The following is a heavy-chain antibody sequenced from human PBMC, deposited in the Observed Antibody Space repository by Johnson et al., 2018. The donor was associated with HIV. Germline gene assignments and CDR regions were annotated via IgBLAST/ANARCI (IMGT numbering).Heavy chain of an antibody. V-gene: IGHV3-30-3*01. CDR2: ISYDGSNK. Sequence: QVQLVESGGGVVQPGRSLRLSCAASGFTFSSYAMHWVRQAPGKGLEWVAVISYDGSNKYYADSVKGRFTISRDNSKNTLYLQMNSLRAEDTAVYYFARAVTPFGDWEAFDIWGQGTMVTVSS. D-gene: IGHD3-10*01. CDR3: ARAVTPFGDWEAFDI. J-gene: IGHJ3*02. CDR1: GFTFSSYA.